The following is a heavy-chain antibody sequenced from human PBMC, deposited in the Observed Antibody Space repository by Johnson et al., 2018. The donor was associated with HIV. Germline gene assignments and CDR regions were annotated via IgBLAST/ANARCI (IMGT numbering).Heavy chain of an antibody. D-gene: IGHD1-14*01. Sequence: QVQLVESGGGVVQPGRSLRLSCAASGFTFSSYAMYWVRQAPGKGLEWVAVISYDGSKKYHADSVKGRFTISRDNSKSTLKLQMNSQRAEDTAVYYCARDLNHGDTGGGAFDIWGQGTMVTVSS. CDR2: ISYDGSKK. V-gene: IGHV3-30*04. CDR3: ARDLNHGDTGGGAFDI. CDR1: GFTFSSYA. J-gene: IGHJ3*02.